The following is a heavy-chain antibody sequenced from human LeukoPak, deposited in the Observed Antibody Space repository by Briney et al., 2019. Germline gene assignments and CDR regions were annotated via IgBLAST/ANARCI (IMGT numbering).Heavy chain of an antibody. Sequence: GGSLRLSCAASGFTFSIYWMSGVRQAPGEGLEGVANIKQDGSENKYVAAVKDGLTISRNNNNNKPYLQKNSLRAEDTAVYYCARAKADYYGWGRYSMYDWGQGTLVTVSS. CDR2: IKQDGSEN. D-gene: IGHD3-10*01. V-gene: IGHV3-7*01. J-gene: IGHJ4*02. CDR1: GFTFSIYW. CDR3: ARAKADYYGWGRYSMYD.